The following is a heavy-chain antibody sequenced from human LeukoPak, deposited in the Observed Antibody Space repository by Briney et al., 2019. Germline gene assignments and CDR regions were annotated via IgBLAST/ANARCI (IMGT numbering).Heavy chain of an antibody. CDR3: ARGTYYYDSVNWFDP. D-gene: IGHD3-22*01. Sequence: GESLKISCKGSGYSFTSYWTGWVRQMPGKGLEWMGIIYPGDSDTRYSPSFQGQVTISADKSISTAYLQWSSLKASDTAMYYCARGTYYYDSVNWFDPWGQGTLVTVSS. CDR1: GYSFTSYW. CDR2: IYPGDSDT. V-gene: IGHV5-51*01. J-gene: IGHJ5*02.